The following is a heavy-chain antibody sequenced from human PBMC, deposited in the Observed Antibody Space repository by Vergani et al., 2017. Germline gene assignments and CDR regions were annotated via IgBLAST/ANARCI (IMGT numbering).Heavy chain of an antibody. CDR2: IYYSGST. CDR3: ARAQIAAAASWGGSMDV. CDR1: GGSISSGGYY. Sequence: QVQLQESGPGLVKPSQTLSLTCTVSGGSISSGGYYWSWIRQHPGKGLEWIGYIYYSGSTYYNPSLKSRVTISVDTSKNQFSLKLSSVTAADPAVYYCARAQIAAAASWGGSMDVGGKGTTVTVSS. D-gene: IGHD6-13*01. J-gene: IGHJ6*03. V-gene: IGHV4-31*03.